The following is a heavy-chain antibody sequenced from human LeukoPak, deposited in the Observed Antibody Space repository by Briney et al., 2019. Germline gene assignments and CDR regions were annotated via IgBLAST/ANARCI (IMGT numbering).Heavy chain of an antibody. CDR3: ARTPSSNWYYFDY. Sequence: GGSLRLSCAASGFTFSSYAMHWVRQAPGKGLEWVTVISYDGSNKYYADSVKGRFTISRDNSKNTLYLQMNSLRAEDTAVYYRARTPSSNWYYFDYWGQGTLVTVSS. D-gene: IGHD6-13*01. V-gene: IGHV3-30-3*01. CDR1: GFTFSSYA. J-gene: IGHJ4*02. CDR2: ISYDGSNK.